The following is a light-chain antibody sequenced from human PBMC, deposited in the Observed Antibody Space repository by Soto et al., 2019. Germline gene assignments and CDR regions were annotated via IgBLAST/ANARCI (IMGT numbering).Light chain of an antibody. CDR2: WAS. CDR1: QSVLFSTNNKNY. Sequence: DIVMTQSPDSLAVSLGERATINCKSSQSVLFSTNNKNYVAWDQQKPGQPPKMFIYWASTRESGVPDRFSGSGSGTDFTLTIRSQQAEDVAVYYCQQYYTTPPTFGQGTKLEIK. CDR3: QQYYTTPPT. V-gene: IGKV4-1*01. J-gene: IGKJ2*01.